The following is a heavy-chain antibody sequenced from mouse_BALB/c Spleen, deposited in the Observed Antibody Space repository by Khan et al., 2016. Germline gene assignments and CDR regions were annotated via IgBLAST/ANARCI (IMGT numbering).Heavy chain of an antibody. J-gene: IGHJ4*01. D-gene: IGHD1-2*01. CDR1: GYSITSDYA. CDR2: ISYSGST. CDR3: ARTPTAYYTMDY. Sequence: VQLKESGPGLVKPSQSLSLTCTVTGYSITSDYAWNWIRQFPGTKLEWMGYISYSGSTTSYPSLKSRISFTRDTSNNQFFLQLNYVTTEDTATYYCARTPTAYYTMDYWGQGTSVTVSS. V-gene: IGHV3-2*02.